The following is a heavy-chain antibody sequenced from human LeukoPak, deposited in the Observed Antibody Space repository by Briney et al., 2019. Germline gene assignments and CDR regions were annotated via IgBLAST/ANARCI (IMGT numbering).Heavy chain of an antibody. J-gene: IGHJ5*02. Sequence: SETLSLTCTVSGGSISSYYWSWIRQPPGKGLEWIGYIYYSGSTNYNPSLKSRVTISVDTSKNQFSLKLSSVTAADTAVYYCARVASEVLGGFDPWGQGTLVTVSS. V-gene: IGHV4-59*01. CDR2: IYYSGST. CDR3: ARVASEVLGGFDP. CDR1: GGSISSYY. D-gene: IGHD1-26*01.